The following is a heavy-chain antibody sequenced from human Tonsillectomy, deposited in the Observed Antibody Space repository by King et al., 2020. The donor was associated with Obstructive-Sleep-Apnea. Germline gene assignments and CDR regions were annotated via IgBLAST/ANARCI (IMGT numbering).Heavy chain of an antibody. V-gene: IGHV3-7*03. CDR3: VKARRYCSSTSCYGCFFDY. CDR1: GFTFSSYW. J-gene: IGHJ4*02. D-gene: IGHD2-2*01. CDR2: IKQDGSEK. Sequence: DVQLVESGGGLVQPGGSLRLSCAASGFTFSSYWMSWVRQAPGKGLEWVANIKQDGSEKYYVDSVKGRFTISRDNAKNSLYRQMNSLRAEDTAVYYCVKARRYCSSTSCYGCFFDYWGQGTLVTVSS.